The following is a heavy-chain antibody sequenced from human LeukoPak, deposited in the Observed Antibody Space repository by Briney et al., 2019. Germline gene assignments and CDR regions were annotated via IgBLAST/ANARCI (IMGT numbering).Heavy chain of an antibody. CDR2: ISGSGVST. J-gene: IGHJ5*02. Sequence: GGSLRLSCAASGFTFSSYAVSWVRQAPGKGLEWVSVISGSGVSTYYADSVKGRFTISRDNSKSTLYLQMNSLRAEDTAVYYCAKDPLWFGEENWFDPWGQGTLVTVSS. D-gene: IGHD3-10*01. CDR3: AKDPLWFGEENWFDP. CDR1: GFTFSSYA. V-gene: IGHV3-23*01.